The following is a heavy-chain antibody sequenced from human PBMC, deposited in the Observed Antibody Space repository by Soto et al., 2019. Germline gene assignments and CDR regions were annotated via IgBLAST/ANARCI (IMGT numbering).Heavy chain of an antibody. CDR3: ARMGDVPYYYYGMDV. CDR1: GYTFTTYG. V-gene: IGHV1-18*01. Sequence: QVQLVQSGAEVKKPGASVTVSCKASGYTFTTYGVSWVRQAPGQGLEWLGWINGYNGNAKYAENLQGRVSMTTDTSTSTAYMELRSRRSDDTAVYYCARMGDVPYYYYGMDVWGQGTTVTVSS. J-gene: IGHJ6*02. D-gene: IGHD3-16*01. CDR2: INGYNGNA.